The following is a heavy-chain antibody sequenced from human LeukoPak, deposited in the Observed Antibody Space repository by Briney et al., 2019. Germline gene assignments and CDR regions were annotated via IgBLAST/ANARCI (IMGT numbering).Heavy chain of an antibody. Sequence: ASVKVSCKASGYIFTGYYMHWVRQAPGQGLEWMGWINPNSGGTNYTQKFQGRVTMTRDTSISTAYMELSRLRSDDTAVYSCARDRGGGRGRQDYYYMDVWGKGTTITVSS. V-gene: IGHV1-2*02. CDR1: GYIFTGYY. CDR2: INPNSGGT. J-gene: IGHJ6*03. D-gene: IGHD3-10*01. CDR3: ARDRGGGRGRQDYYYMDV.